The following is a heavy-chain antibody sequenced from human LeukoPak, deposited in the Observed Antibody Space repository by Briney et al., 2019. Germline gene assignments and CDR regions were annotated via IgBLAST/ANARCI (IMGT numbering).Heavy chain of an antibody. CDR2: ISSSSSYI. D-gene: IGHD3-22*01. CDR1: GFTFSSYS. Sequence: GGSLRLSCAASGFTFSSYSMNRVRQAPGKGLEWVSSISSSSSYIYYADSVKGRFTISRDNAKNSLYLQMNSLRAEDTAVYYCARDLSPVTTDYDSSGYYSHWGQGTLVTVSS. V-gene: IGHV3-21*01. J-gene: IGHJ4*02. CDR3: ARDLSPVTTDYDSSGYYSH.